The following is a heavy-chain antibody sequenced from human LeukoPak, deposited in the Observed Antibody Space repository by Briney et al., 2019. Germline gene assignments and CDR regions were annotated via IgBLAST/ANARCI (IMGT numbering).Heavy chain of an antibody. D-gene: IGHD1-26*01. Sequence: PGGSLRLSCAASGFTFSSYRMNWVRQAPGKGLEWVSSISSSSSYIYYADSVKGRFTISRDNAKNSLYLQMNSLRAEDTAVYYCARNHIVGPYFDYWGQGTLVTVSS. CDR2: ISSSSSYI. CDR3: ARNHIVGPYFDY. J-gene: IGHJ4*02. CDR1: GFTFSSYR. V-gene: IGHV3-21*01.